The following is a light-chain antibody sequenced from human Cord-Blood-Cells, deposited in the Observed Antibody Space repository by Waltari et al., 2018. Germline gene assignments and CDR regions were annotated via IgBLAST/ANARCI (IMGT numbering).Light chain of an antibody. Sequence: GQRVTISCSGSSSNIGSNTVNWYQQLPGTAPKLLIYSNNQRPSGVPDRFSGSKSGTSASLAISGLQSEDEADYYRAAWDDSLNGWVFGGGTKLTVL. CDR1: SSNIGSNT. V-gene: IGLV1-44*01. CDR2: SNN. J-gene: IGLJ3*02. CDR3: AAWDDSLNGWV.